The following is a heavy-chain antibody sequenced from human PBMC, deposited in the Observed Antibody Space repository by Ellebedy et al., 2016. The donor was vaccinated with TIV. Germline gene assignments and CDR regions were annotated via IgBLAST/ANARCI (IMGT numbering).Heavy chain of an antibody. CDR3: ARAAGYDSAGYFYHYYGLDV. J-gene: IGHJ6*02. D-gene: IGHD3-22*01. Sequence: MPSETLSLTCAVSGGSISSNNWWSWIRQPPGKGLEWIGDIIHFGNTNYSPSLKSRVTISLDTSKREFSLKLSSVTAADTAVYFWARAAGYDSAGYFYHYYGLDVWGQGTAVTVSS. CDR2: IIHFGNT. V-gene: IGHV4-4*02. CDR1: GGSISSNNW.